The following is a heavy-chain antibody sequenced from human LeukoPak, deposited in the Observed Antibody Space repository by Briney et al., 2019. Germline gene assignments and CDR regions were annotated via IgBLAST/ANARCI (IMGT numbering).Heavy chain of an antibody. D-gene: IGHD3-22*01. V-gene: IGHV3-53*04. Sequence: GGSLRLSCAASGFTVSSNYMSWVRQAPGKGLEWVSVIYSDGSTYYAESVKGRFTISGHNSKNTLYLQMNSLRAEGTAVYYCARERRDSSAYLVIDYWGQGTLVTVSS. CDR3: ARERRDSSAYLVIDY. CDR1: GFTVSSNY. CDR2: IYSDGST. J-gene: IGHJ4*02.